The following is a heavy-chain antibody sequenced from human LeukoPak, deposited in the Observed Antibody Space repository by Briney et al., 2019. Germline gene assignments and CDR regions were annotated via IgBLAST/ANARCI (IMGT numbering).Heavy chain of an antibody. D-gene: IGHD3-10*01. Sequence: PRAWVKVSRKASGYTFPSYDINWVRQATGQGVEWMGWMNPNSGNTGYAQKFQARVTTTRNTPISTAYMELSSLRSEDTAVYYCARAYSGNFDYWGQGTLVTVSS. CDR3: ARAYSGNFDY. CDR1: GYTFPSYD. CDR2: MNPNSGNT. V-gene: IGHV1-8*01. J-gene: IGHJ4*02.